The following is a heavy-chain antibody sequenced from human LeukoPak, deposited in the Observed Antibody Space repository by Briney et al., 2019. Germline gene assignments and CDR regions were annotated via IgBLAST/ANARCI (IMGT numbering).Heavy chain of an antibody. CDR3: ASSGYYFYRGKFDY. D-gene: IGHD3-22*01. CDR1: GGSFSGYY. J-gene: IGHJ4*02. Sequence: SETLSLTSAVYGGSFSGYYWSWIRQPPGKGLEWIGEINHSGSTNYNPSLKSRVTISVDTSKNQFSLKLSSVTAADTAVYYCASSGYYFYRGKFDYWGQGTLVTVSS. V-gene: IGHV4-34*01. CDR2: INHSGST.